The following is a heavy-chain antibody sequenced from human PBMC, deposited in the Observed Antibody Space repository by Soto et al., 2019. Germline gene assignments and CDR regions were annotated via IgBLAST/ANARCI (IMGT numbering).Heavy chain of an antibody. CDR1: GFTFSSYA. CDR3: AKEITKGGVVSYSMDV. D-gene: IGHD3-16*01. J-gene: IGHJ6*02. Sequence: GGSLRLSCTASGFTFSSYAMTWVRQAPGKGLEWVSGISYNAAATYHADSVKGRFTISRDSSKNILYLQMNSLRVEDTAVYYCAKEITKGGVVSYSMDVWGQGTTVTVSS. CDR2: ISYNAAAT. V-gene: IGHV3-23*01.